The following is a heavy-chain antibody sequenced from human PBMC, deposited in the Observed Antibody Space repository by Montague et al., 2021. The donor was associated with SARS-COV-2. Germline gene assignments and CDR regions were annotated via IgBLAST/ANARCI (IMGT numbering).Heavy chain of an antibody. CDR3: ASLRGSAEILTAFQGVSYFYGMDV. J-gene: IGHJ6*02. V-gene: IGHV4-61*01. D-gene: IGHD3-9*01. CDR2: IYYTGSS. Sequence: SETLSLTCTVSGGSVSSGSFYWSWIRQPPGKGLELIGYIYYTGSSNYXXXLKSRVTISVDTSKNPFSLKLSSVTAADTAVYYCASLRGSAEILTAFQGVSYFYGMDVWGQGTTVTVSS. CDR1: GGSVSSGSFY.